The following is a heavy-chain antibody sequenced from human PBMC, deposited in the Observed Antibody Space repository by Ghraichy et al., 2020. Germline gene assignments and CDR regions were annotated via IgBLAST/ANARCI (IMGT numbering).Heavy chain of an antibody. Sequence: GESLNISCAASGFTFSSYGMHWVRQAPGKGLEWVAVIWYDGSNKYYADSVKGRFTISRDNSKNTLYLQMNSLRAEDTAVYYCARSGSAWGWYGDYWGQGTLVTVSS. CDR3: ARSGSAWGWYGDY. D-gene: IGHD6-19*01. CDR1: GFTFSSYG. J-gene: IGHJ4*02. CDR2: IWYDGSNK. V-gene: IGHV3-33*01.